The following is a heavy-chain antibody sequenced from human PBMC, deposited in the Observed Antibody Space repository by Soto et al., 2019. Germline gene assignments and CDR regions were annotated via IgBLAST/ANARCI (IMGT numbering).Heavy chain of an antibody. D-gene: IGHD1-7*01. CDR1: GFTFSSYA. CDR3: ARDWDPTGVELRLLFDY. V-gene: IGHV3-30-3*01. J-gene: IGHJ4*02. Sequence: PGGSLRLSCAASGFTFSSYALHWVRQAPGKGLEWVALISYDGSKTYYADSVKGRFTISRDNSKNTLYLQMNSLRAEDTAVYYCARDWDPTGVELRLLFDYRGQGTLVTVSS. CDR2: ISYDGSKT.